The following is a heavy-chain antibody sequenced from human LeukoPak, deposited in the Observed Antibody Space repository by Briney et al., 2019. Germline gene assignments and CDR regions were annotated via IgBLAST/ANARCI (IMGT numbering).Heavy chain of an antibody. Sequence: TGGSLRLSCVVSGLTFSSYSMSWVRQAPGKGLEWVSGISASGDDTWYPDSVKGRFTISRDNSKNTLFLQMNSLRVEDTAIYYCAKDAAGPEYWGQGTRVTVSS. CDR2: ISASGDDT. CDR1: GLTFSSYS. V-gene: IGHV3-23*01. J-gene: IGHJ4*02. CDR3: AKDAAGPEY. D-gene: IGHD6-13*01.